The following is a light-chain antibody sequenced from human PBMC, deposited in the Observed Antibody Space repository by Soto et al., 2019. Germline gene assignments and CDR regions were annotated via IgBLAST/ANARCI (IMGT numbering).Light chain of an antibody. J-gene: IGKJ1*01. CDR1: QTLSSN. CDR3: QQYNNWPQT. V-gene: IGKV3-15*01. Sequence: EIVMTQSPATLSVSPGERATLSCWASQTLSSNSAWYQQKPGQAPRLLIYGASTRASGISARFSGSGSGTEFTLTISSLQSEDFAVYYCQQYNNWPQTFGQGTKVEIK. CDR2: GAS.